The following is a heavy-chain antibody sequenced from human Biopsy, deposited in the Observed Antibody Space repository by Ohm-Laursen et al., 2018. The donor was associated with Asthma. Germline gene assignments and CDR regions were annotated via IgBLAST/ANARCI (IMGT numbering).Heavy chain of an antibody. CDR2: IKHDGSEK. CDR1: GFTFGDYW. Sequence: ETLSLTCAASGFTFGDYWMSWVRQVPGKGLEWVANIKHDGSEKNHVDSLKGRFTISRDNAKNSLYLQMNSLRAEDTAVYYCARTFHFWSPYHAEHYQLWGQGTLVTVSS. V-gene: IGHV3-7*01. D-gene: IGHD3-3*02. J-gene: IGHJ1*01. CDR3: ARTFHFWSPYHAEHYQL.